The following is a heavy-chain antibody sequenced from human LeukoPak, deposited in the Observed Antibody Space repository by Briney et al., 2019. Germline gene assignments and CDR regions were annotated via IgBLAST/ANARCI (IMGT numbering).Heavy chain of an antibody. D-gene: IGHD1/OR15-1a*01. Sequence: ASVKVSCKASVYSFTSYGISWVRQAPGQGLEWMGWISPYNGNTNYAQKFQGRVTMTTDTSTSTAYMELRSLGSDDTALYYCARGGRNNFEHWGQGTLVTVSS. CDR3: ARGGRNNFEH. CDR2: ISPYNGNT. V-gene: IGHV1-18*01. CDR1: VYSFTSYG. J-gene: IGHJ4*02.